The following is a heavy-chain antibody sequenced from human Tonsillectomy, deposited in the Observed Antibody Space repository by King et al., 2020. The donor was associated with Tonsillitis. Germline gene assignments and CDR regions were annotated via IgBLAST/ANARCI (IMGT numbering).Heavy chain of an antibody. V-gene: IGHV4-38-2*02. Sequence: QLQESGPGLVKPSETLSLTCTVSGYSISSGYYWGWIRQPPGKGLEWIGRIYHSGSTYYNPSLKSRVTISLDMSKKQFSLKLSSVTAADTAVYYCARGEAGYSSSGLYYYYGMDVWGQGTPVTVSS. CDR1: GYSISSGYY. J-gene: IGHJ6*02. CDR2: IYHSGST. CDR3: ARGEAGYSSSGLYYYYGMDV. D-gene: IGHD6-13*01.